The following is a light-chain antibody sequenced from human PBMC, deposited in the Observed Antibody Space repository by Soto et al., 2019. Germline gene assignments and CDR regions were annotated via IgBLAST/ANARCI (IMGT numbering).Light chain of an antibody. CDR1: QSVSSSY. Sequence: EIVLTQSPGTLSLSPGERATLSCRASQSVSSSYLAWYQQKPGQAPRLLIYGASSRATGIPDRFSVSGSGTDFALTISRLDPEDFAVYYCQQYGSSPGYTFGQGTKLEIK. CDR2: GAS. CDR3: QQYGSSPGYT. J-gene: IGKJ2*01. V-gene: IGKV3-20*01.